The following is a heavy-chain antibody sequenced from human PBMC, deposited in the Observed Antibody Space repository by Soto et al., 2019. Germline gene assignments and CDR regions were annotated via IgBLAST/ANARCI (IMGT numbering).Heavy chain of an antibody. CDR2: INPNGGGT. Sequence: ASVKVSCKAPGYTFTGYYMHWVRQAPGQGLEWMGWINPNGGGTNYAQKFQGWVTMTRDTSISTAYMELSRLRSDDTAVYYCARDRAGAYYYYGMDVWGQGTTVTVSS. CDR1: GYTFTGYY. V-gene: IGHV1-2*04. CDR3: ARDRAGAYYYYGMDV. D-gene: IGHD6-13*01. J-gene: IGHJ6*02.